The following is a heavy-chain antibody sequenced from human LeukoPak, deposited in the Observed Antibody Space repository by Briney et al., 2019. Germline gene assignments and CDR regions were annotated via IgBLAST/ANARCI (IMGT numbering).Heavy chain of an antibody. J-gene: IGHJ6*02. D-gene: IGHD6-13*01. CDR1: GFTFSSYA. V-gene: IGHV3-23*01. CDR2: ISGSGGST. Sequence: GGSLRLSCAASGFTFSSYAMNWVRQAPGKGLEWVSTISGSGGSTNYADSGKGRFTVSRDNSKNTLYLQMNSLRAEDTAVYYCARDQGYSSSWYPYYYGMDVWGQGTTVTVSS. CDR3: ARDQGYSSSWYPYYYGMDV.